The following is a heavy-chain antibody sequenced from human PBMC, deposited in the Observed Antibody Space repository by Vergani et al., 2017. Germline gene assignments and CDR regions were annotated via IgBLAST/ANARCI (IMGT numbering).Heavy chain of an antibody. Sequence: QLQLQESGPGLVKPSATLSLTCSVSGASIRSSNYYWGWIRQPPGKGLEWIASIYYSGRTYYNPSLKSRGTISVDTSKNQFSLKRSSVTAADTAVYFWARHSTVEWLVKLGWIDPWGQGILVTVSS. CDR3: ARHSTVEWLVKLGWIDP. CDR1: GASIRSSNYY. D-gene: IGHD6-19*01. CDR2: IYYSGRT. V-gene: IGHV4-39*01. J-gene: IGHJ5*02.